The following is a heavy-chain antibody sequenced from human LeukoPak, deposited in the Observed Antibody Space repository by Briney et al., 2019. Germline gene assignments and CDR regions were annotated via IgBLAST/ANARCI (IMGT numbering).Heavy chain of an antibody. CDR1: GYTFTSYG. J-gene: IGHJ4*02. CDR2: ISAYNGNT. Sequence: ASVKVSCKASGYTFTSYGISWVRQAPGQGLEWMGWISAYNGNTNHAQKLQGRVTMTTDTSTSTAYMELRSLRSDDTAVYYCARDGRFLEWLLGYFDYWGQGTLVTVSS. D-gene: IGHD3-3*01. CDR3: ARDGRFLEWLLGYFDY. V-gene: IGHV1-18*01.